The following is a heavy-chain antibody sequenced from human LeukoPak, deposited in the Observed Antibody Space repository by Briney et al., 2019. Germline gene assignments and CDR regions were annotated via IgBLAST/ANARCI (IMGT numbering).Heavy chain of an antibody. D-gene: IGHD6-13*01. J-gene: IGHJ6*03. CDR3: ARCPIPRYSSSWDYYYYMDV. V-gene: IGHV4-4*07. Sequence: PSETLSLTCTVSGGSISSYYWSWIRQPAGKGLEWIGRIYTSGSTNYNPSLKSRVTMSVDTSKNQFSLKLSSVTAADTAVYYCARCPIPRYSSSWDYYYYMDVWGKGTTVTVSS. CDR2: IYTSGST. CDR1: GGSISSYY.